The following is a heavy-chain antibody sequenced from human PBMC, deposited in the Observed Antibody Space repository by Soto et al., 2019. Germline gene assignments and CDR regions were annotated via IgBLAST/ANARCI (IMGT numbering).Heavy chain of an antibody. Sequence: SETLSLTCTVSGGSISSGDYYWSWIRQPPGKGLECIGYIYYSGSTYYKPSLKSRVTISVDMSKNQFSLKLSSVTAADTAVYYCARVNRHCIGTSRYAGWFDPWGQGTLVTVS. V-gene: IGHV4-30-4*01. D-gene: IGHD2-2*01. J-gene: IGHJ5*02. CDR1: GGSISSGDYY. CDR3: ARVNRHCIGTSRYAGWFDP. CDR2: IYYSGST.